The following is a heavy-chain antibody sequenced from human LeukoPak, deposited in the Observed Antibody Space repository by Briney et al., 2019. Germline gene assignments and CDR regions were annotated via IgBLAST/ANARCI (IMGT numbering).Heavy chain of an antibody. D-gene: IGHD3-10*01. CDR1: GFTFSSNW. CDR2: INNDGSGA. Sequence: PGGSLRLSCAASGFTFSSNWMHWVRQAPGKGLVWVSRINNDGSGAIYADSVKGRFTISRDNAKNTLYLQMNSLRAEDTAVYYCAVPRIGNYYGKDVWGQGTTVTVSS. J-gene: IGHJ6*02. CDR3: AVPRIGNYYGKDV. V-gene: IGHV3-74*01.